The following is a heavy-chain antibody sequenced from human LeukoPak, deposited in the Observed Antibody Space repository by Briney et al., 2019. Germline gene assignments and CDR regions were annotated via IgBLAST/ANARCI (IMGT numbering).Heavy chain of an antibody. V-gene: IGHV4-59*08. CDR2: IYYSGST. J-gene: IGHJ3*02. D-gene: IGHD6-19*01. CDR1: GGSISSYY. Sequence: SETLSLTCTVSGGSISSYYWSWIRQPPGKGLEWIGYIYYSGSTNYNPSLKSRVTISADTSKNQFSLKLSSVTAADTAVYYCARRTIAVGDAFDIWGQGTKVTVPS. CDR3: ARRTIAVGDAFDI.